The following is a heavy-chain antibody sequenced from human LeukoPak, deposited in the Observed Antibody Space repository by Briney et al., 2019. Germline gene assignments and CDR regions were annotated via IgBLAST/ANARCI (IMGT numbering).Heavy chain of an antibody. CDR1: GASISTDNY. V-gene: IGHV4-39*01. Sequence: PSETLSLTCTVSGASISTDNYWGWIRQSPGKGLELIGSVHFSGATHYNPSLKSRVAIALDTSKNQFSLELNSVTAADTAIYYCAKHRMWQVGLDYWGQGTLVTVSS. D-gene: IGHD6-19*01. CDR2: VHFSGAT. J-gene: IGHJ4*02. CDR3: AKHRMWQVGLDY.